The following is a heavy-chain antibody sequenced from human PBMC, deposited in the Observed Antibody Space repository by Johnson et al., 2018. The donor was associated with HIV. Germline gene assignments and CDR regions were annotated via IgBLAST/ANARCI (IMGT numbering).Heavy chain of an antibody. V-gene: IGHV3-48*03. J-gene: IGHJ3*02. CDR2: ISSRGSTI. CDR3: ARLRSGNRAFDI. Sequence: MLLVESGGGVVQPGRSLRLSCAASGFTFSSYAMYWVRQAPGKGLEWVSYISSRGSTIYYADSVKGRFTISRDNAKNSLHLQMNRLRAEDTAVYYCARLRSGNRAFDIWGQGTMVTVSS. D-gene: IGHD2-15*01. CDR1: GFTFSSYA.